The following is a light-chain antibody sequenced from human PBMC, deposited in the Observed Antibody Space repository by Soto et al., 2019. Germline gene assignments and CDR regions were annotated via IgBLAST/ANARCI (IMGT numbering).Light chain of an antibody. Sequence: EIVMTQSPATLSVSPGERATLSCRASQSVSSKLAWYQQKPGQAPRLLIYGASTRANGIPARFSGSGSGTEFTLTISSLQSEDFAVYYCQQYNNWPPYTFGQGTKLEIK. CDR2: GAS. CDR1: QSVSSK. V-gene: IGKV3-15*01. CDR3: QQYNNWPPYT. J-gene: IGKJ2*01.